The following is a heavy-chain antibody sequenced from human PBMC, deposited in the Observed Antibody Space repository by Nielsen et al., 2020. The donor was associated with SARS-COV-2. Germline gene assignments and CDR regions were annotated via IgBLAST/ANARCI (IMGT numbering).Heavy chain of an antibody. Sequence: GSLRLSCAASGFTFSSYGMHWVRQAPGKGLEWVAVISYDGSNKYYADSVKGRFTISRDNSKNTLYLQMNSLRAEDTAVYYCVKYPSPHTANGWGQGTLVTVSS. CDR3: VKYPSPHTANG. D-gene: IGHD5-18*01. J-gene: IGHJ4*02. CDR2: ISYDGSNK. V-gene: IGHV3-30*18. CDR1: GFTFSSYG.